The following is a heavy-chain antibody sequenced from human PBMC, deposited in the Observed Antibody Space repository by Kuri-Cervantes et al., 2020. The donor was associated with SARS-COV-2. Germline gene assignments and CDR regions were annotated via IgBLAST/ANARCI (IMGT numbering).Heavy chain of an antibody. CDR1: GFTFSSYA. V-gene: IGHV3-23*01. D-gene: IGHD1-26*01. CDR3: ATLMGWELPAYYYYYYMDV. J-gene: IGHJ6*03. CDR2: ISGSGGST. Sequence: GESLKISCAASGFTFSSYAMSWVRQAPGKGLEWVSAISGSGGSTYYADSVKGRFTISRDNSKNTLYLQMNSLRAEDTAVYYCATLMGWELPAYYYYYYMDVWGKGTTVTVSS.